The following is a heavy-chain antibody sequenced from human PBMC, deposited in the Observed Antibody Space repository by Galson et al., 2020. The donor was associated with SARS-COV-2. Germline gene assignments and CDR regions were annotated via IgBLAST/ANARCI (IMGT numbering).Heavy chain of an antibody. D-gene: IGHD3-3*01. CDR2: LSWNSGSI. Sequence: SLRLSCAASGFTFDDYAMHWVRQAPGKGLEWVSGLSWNSGSIRHAYSVKCRFTISRDNARNSLYLQMNSLSAEDTALYYCARDAPYYDFWSGPTYYYYMYGWGKGTTVTVSS. CDR3: ARDAPYYDFWSGPTYYYYMYG. V-gene: IGHV3-9*01. J-gene: IGHJ6*03. CDR1: GFTFDDYA.